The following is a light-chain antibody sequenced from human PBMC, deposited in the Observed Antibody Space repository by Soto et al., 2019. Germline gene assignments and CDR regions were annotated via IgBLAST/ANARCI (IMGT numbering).Light chain of an antibody. Sequence: QSALTQPASVSGSPGQSITISCTGTSSDVGGYNYVSWYQQHPAKAPQLMIYDVSNRPSGVSNRFSGSKSGNTASLTISGLQAEDEADYYCSSYTSSSTLEFGGGTKLTVL. CDR1: SSDVGGYNY. J-gene: IGLJ2*01. V-gene: IGLV2-14*01. CDR3: SSYTSSSTLE. CDR2: DVS.